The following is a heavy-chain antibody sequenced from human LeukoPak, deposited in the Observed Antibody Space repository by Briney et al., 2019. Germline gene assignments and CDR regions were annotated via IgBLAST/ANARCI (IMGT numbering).Heavy chain of an antibody. J-gene: IGHJ3*02. V-gene: IGHV4-34*01. Sequence: SETLSLTCAVYGGSFSGYYWSWIRQPPGKGLEWIGEINHSGSTNYNPSLKSRVTISVDTSKNQFSLKLSSVTAADTAVYYCARAIAVAGSRGDAFDIWGQGTMVTVSS. CDR1: GGSFSGYY. D-gene: IGHD6-19*01. CDR2: INHSGST. CDR3: ARAIAVAGSRGDAFDI.